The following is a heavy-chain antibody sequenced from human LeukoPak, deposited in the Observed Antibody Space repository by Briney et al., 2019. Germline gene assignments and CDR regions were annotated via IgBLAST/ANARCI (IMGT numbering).Heavy chain of an antibody. D-gene: IGHD3-10*01. CDR2: INHSGST. V-gene: IGHV4-34*01. J-gene: IGHJ4*02. CDR1: GGSFSGYY. CDR3: ARLGVRLLWFGEPPTFDY. Sequence: SETLSLTCAVYGGSFSGYYWSWIRQPPGKGLERIGEINHSGSTNYNPSLKSRVTISVDTSKNQFSLKLSSVTAADTAVYYCARLGVRLLWFGEPPTFDYWGQGTLVTVSS.